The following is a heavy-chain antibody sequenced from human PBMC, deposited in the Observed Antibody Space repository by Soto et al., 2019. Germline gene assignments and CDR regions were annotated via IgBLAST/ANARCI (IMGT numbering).Heavy chain of an antibody. Sequence: SVKVSCKASGGTFSSSAISWVRQAPGQGLEWMGGIIPVFGTGIYAQKLQGRVTITADKSTNTAYMELRSLRYEHTAVYFCASVSGTGGVTYGLDCWGQGTVVTVSS. V-gene: IGHV1-69*06. CDR1: GGTFSSSA. J-gene: IGHJ4*02. D-gene: IGHD1-26*01. CDR2: IIPVFGTG. CDR3: ASVSGTGGVTYGLDC.